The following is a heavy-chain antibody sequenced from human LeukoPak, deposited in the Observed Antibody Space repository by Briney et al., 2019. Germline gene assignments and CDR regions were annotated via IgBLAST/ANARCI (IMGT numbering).Heavy chain of an antibody. V-gene: IGHV1-69*13. J-gene: IGHJ4*02. CDR2: IIPIFGTA. CDR3: ASNDFWSEGFDY. Sequence: SVKVSCKASGGTFSSYAISWVRQAPGQGLEWMGGIIPIFGTANYAQKFQGRVTITADESTSTAYMELSRLRSDDTAVYYCASNDFWSEGFDYWGQGTLVTVSS. CDR1: GGTFSSYA. D-gene: IGHD3-3*01.